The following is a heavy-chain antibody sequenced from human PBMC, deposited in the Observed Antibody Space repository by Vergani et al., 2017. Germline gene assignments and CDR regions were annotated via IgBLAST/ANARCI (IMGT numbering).Heavy chain of an antibody. CDR3: ASRDVILDEYYFDD. V-gene: IGHV5-51*01. D-gene: IGHD3-9*01. CDR2: IYPGDSDT. Sequence: EVQLVLSGAEVKTPGVSLTLPCKGSGYSFNRYWIGWVRQMPGKGLEWLGIIYPGDSDTRYSPSFQGQVTIAADKSISTAYLQWGSLKASDTSMYYCASRDVILDEYYFDDWGQGTLVTVSS. J-gene: IGHJ4*02. CDR1: GYSFNRYW.